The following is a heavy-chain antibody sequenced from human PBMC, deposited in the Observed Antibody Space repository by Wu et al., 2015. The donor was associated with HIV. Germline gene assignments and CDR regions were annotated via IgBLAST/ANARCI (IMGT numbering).Heavy chain of an antibody. D-gene: IGHD6-6*01. CDR1: GDSFSNYA. CDR3: ARGPPLAAQYYYMDV. Sequence: VQLVQSGAEMKKPGSSVKLSCKASGDSFSNYAINWVRQAPGQGLEWMGGIIPLLGTANYAQKFQGRVTITADESTSTAYMELSSLRSEDTAVYYCARGPPLAAQYYYMDVWGKGTTVTVSS. CDR2: IIPLLGTA. V-gene: IGHV1-69*11. J-gene: IGHJ6*03.